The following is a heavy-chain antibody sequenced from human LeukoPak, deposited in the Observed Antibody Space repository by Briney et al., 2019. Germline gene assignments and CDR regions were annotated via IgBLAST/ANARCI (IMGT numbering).Heavy chain of an antibody. J-gene: IGHJ4*02. V-gene: IGHV4-59*01. CDR3: ARADIVGAIYFDY. CDR1: GGSISSYY. Sequence: SETLSLTCTVSGGSISSYYWGWIRQPPGKGLEWIGYIYYSGSTNYNPSLKSRVTISVDTSKNQFSLKLSSVTAADTAVYYCARADIVGAIYFDYWGQGTLVTVSS. D-gene: IGHD1-26*01. CDR2: IYYSGST.